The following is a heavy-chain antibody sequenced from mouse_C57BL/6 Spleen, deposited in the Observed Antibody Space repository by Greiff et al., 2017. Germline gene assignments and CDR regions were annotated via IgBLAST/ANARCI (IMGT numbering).Heavy chain of an antibody. Sequence: EVKLVESGPGLVKPSQSLSLTCSVTGYSITSGYYWNWIRQFPGNKLEWMGYISYDGSNNYNPSLKNRIPITRDTSKNQFFLKLNSVTTEDTATYYCARGEDGYGGGPYFDYWGQGTTLTVSS. J-gene: IGHJ2*01. CDR3: ARGEDGYGGGPYFDY. CDR1: GYSITSGYY. V-gene: IGHV3-6*01. D-gene: IGHD2-2*01. CDR2: ISYDGSN.